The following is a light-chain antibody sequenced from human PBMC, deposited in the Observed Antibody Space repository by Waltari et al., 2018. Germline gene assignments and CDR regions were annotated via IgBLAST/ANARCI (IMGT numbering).Light chain of an antibody. CDR3: QTWGTGIF. CDR1: RDTTYYA. CDR2: IDRDGAH. Sequence: QPVLTQSPSASASLGASIKLTCTLSRDTTYYAIAWNHQQPKKGPRFVMKIDRDGAHTKGDGIPDRFSGSTSGADRFLTISRLQPEDEGDYYCQTWGTGIFFGGGTKLTVL. V-gene: IGLV4-69*01. J-gene: IGLJ2*01.